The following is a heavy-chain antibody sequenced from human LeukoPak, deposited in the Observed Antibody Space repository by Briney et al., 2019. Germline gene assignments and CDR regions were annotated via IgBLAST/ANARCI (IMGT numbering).Heavy chain of an antibody. CDR2: INPSGSSA. Sequence: GASVKVSCKASGYSFTSYYMHWVRQAPGQGLEWMGFINPSGSSAAYAQKFQGRLTMTRDMFTSTDYMELTSLTSDDTAVYYCARVALSLIAVAGTGGAFDIWGQGTMVTVSS. CDR3: ARVALSLIAVAGTGGAFDI. CDR1: GYSFTSYY. V-gene: IGHV1-46*01. J-gene: IGHJ3*02. D-gene: IGHD6-19*01.